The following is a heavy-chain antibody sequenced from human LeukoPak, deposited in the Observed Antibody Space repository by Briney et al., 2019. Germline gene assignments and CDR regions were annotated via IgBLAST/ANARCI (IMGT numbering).Heavy chain of an antibody. CDR3: ARESRLELDDYGDYVNWFDP. J-gene: IGHJ5*02. Sequence: GGSLNLSCAAFGFTFSDYYMSWIRKAPWMWLDWVSYISSSGSTIYYADSVKGRFTISRDNAKNSLYLQMNSLRAEDTAVYYCARESRLELDDYGDYVNWFDPWGQGTLVTVSS. CDR2: ISSSGSTI. V-gene: IGHV3-11*01. CDR1: GFTFSDYY. D-gene: IGHD4-17*01.